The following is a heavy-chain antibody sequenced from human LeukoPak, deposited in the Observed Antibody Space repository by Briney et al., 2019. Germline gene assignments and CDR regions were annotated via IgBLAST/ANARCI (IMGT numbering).Heavy chain of an antibody. Sequence: SETLSLTCAVYGGSFSGYYWSWIRQPPGKGLEWIGEINHSGSTNYNPSLKSRVTISVDTSKNQFSLKLSSVTAADTAVYYCARWGSYSGSYYDYWGQGTLVTVSS. CDR1: GGSFSGYY. V-gene: IGHV4-34*01. D-gene: IGHD1-26*01. CDR3: ARWGSYSGSYYDY. J-gene: IGHJ4*02. CDR2: INHSGST.